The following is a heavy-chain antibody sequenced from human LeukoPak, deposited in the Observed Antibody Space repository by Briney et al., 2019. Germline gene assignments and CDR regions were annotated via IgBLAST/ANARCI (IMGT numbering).Heavy chain of an antibody. CDR1: GGSISSDY. CDR3: ASANNWFDP. Sequence: SETLSLTCTVSGGSISSDYWSWIRQPPGKGLEWIGYVYYSGSTYYNPSLKSRVTISVDTSKNQFSLKLSSVTAADTAVYYCASANNWFDPWGQGTLVTVSS. V-gene: IGHV4-59*12. CDR2: VYYSGST. J-gene: IGHJ5*02.